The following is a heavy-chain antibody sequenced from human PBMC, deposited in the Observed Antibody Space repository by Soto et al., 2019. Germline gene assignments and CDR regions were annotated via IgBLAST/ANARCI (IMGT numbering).Heavy chain of an antibody. J-gene: IGHJ4*02. CDR3: ARERNDYGDLGADY. Sequence: ASVKVSCKASGYTFTSYAMHWVRQAPGQRLEWMGWINAGNGNTKYSQKFQGRVTITRDTSASTAYMELSSLRSEDTAVYYCARERNDYGDLGADYWGQGTLVTVSS. CDR2: INAGNGNT. D-gene: IGHD4-17*01. V-gene: IGHV1-3*01. CDR1: GYTFTSYA.